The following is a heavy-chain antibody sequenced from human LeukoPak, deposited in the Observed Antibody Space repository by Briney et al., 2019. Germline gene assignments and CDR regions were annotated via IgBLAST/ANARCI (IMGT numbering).Heavy chain of an antibody. CDR1: GFTFSSYS. V-gene: IGHV3-48*01. Sequence: GGSLRLSGAASGFTFSSYSMNWVRQAPGKGLEWVSYISSSSSTIYYADSVKGRFTISRDNAKNSLYLQMNSLRAEDTAVYYCARDLSSGYAYWGQGTLVTVSS. CDR2: ISSSSSTI. D-gene: IGHD5-12*01. J-gene: IGHJ4*02. CDR3: ARDLSSGYAY.